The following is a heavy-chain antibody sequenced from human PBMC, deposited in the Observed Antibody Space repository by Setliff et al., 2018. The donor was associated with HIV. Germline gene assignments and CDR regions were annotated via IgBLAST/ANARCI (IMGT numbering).Heavy chain of an antibody. Sequence: SETLSLTCTVPGGSISSDNYYWNWIRQPAGKGLEWIGHIYTSGSTNYNPSLKSRVTISVDTSKNQFSLKLSSVTAADTAVYYCARQITSVTTEKLVVNDAFDIWGQGIMVTVSS. D-gene: IGHD3-22*01. CDR3: ARQITSVTTEKLVVNDAFDI. J-gene: IGHJ3*02. CDR2: IYTSGST. CDR1: GGSISSDNYY. V-gene: IGHV4-61*09.